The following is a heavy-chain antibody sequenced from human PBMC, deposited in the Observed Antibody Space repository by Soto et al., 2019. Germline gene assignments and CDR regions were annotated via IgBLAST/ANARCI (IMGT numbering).Heavy chain of an antibody. CDR2: INHSGST. CDR1: GGSFSGYY. CDR3: ARVPDY. V-gene: IGHV4-34*01. J-gene: IGHJ4*02. Sequence: PSETLSLTCAVYGGSFSGYYWSWIRQPPGKGLEWIGEINHSGSTNYNPSLKSRVTISVDTSKNQFSLKLSSVTAAATAVYYCARVPDYWGQGTLVTVSS.